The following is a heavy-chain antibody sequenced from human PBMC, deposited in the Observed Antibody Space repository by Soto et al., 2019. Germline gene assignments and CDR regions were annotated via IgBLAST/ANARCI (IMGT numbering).Heavy chain of an antibody. D-gene: IGHD3-10*02. CDR3: ARDIMIGGNWFDP. J-gene: IGHJ5*02. V-gene: IGHV4-59*12. CDR2: IYYSGST. Sequence: PSETLSLTCTVSGGSISSSDFGWSWQPPGKGLEWIGYIYYSGSTYYNPSLKSRVTISVDTSKNQFSLKLSSVTAADTAVYYCARDIMIGGNWFDPWGQGTLVTV. CDR1: GGSISSSD.